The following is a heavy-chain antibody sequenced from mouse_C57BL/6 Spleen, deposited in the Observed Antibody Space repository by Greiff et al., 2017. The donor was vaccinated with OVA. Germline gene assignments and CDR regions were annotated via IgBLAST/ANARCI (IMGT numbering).Heavy chain of an antibody. Sequence: VQGVESGPGLVQPSQSLSITCTVSGFSLTSYGVHWVRQSPGKGLEWLGVIWRGGSTDYNAAFMSRLSITKDNSKSQVFFKMNSLQADDTAIYYCARIYYDYPYAMDYWGQGTSVTVSS. D-gene: IGHD2-4*01. CDR1: GFSLTSYG. CDR3: ARIYYDYPYAMDY. CDR2: IWRGGST. J-gene: IGHJ4*01. V-gene: IGHV2-5*01.